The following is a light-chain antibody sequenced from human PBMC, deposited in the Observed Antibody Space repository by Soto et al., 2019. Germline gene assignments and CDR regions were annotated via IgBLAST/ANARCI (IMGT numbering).Light chain of an antibody. Sequence: EIVVTQSPATLSVSPGERATLSCRASQSVGNNFAWYQQKPGQAPRLLIFATSTRATGVPARFSGSGSGTDFTLTISSLQSEDFAVYYCQHYGDWPLTFRGAAQVEIE. J-gene: IGKJ4*01. CDR2: ATS. CDR1: QSVGNN. CDR3: QHYGDWPLT. V-gene: IGKV3-15*01.